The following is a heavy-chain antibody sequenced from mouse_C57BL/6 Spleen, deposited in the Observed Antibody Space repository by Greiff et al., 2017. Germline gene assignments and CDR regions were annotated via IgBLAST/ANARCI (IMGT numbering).Heavy chain of an antibody. D-gene: IGHD4-1*01. V-gene: IGHV2-2*01. J-gene: IGHJ4*01. CDR1: GFSLTSYG. Sequence: VKLKESGPGLVQPSQSLSITCTVSGFSLTSYGVHWVRQSPGKGLEWLGLKWSGGSTDYNAAFISRLSISKDNSKSQVFFKMNSLQADDTAIYYCARNANWDGRDAMDYWGQGTSVTVSS. CDR3: ARNANWDGRDAMDY. CDR2: KWSGGST.